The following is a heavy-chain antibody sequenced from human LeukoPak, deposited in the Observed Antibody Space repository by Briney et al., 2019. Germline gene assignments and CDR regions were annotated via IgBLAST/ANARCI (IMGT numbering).Heavy chain of an antibody. CDR2: ISGSGGST. D-gene: IGHD3-3*01. J-gene: IGHJ4*02. CDR3: AKALRRFLEGFDY. V-gene: IGHV3-23*01. Sequence: GGSLRLSCAASGFTFGSYAMTWVRQAPGRGLEWVSAISGSGGSTYYADSVKGRFTISRDQSKNTLFLQMNSLRAEDTAVYYCAKALRRFLEGFDYWGQGTLVTVSS. CDR1: GFTFGSYA.